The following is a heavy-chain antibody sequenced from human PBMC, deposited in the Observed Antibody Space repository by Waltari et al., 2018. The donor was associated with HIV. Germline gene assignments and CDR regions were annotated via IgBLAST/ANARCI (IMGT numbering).Heavy chain of an antibody. Sequence: EVQLVESGGGLVQPGGSLRLSCAASGLTFSSSEMTWVRQAPGKGLEWVSYISSSGSTIYDADSVKGRFTISRDNAKNSLYLQMNSLRAEDTAVYYCARVHHTMIVVDIWGQGTMVTVSS. CDR1: GLTFSSSE. CDR2: ISSSGSTI. V-gene: IGHV3-48*03. CDR3: ARVHHTMIVVDI. D-gene: IGHD3-22*01. J-gene: IGHJ3*02.